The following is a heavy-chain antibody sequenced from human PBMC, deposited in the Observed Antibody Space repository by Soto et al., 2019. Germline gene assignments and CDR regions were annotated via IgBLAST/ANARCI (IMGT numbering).Heavy chain of an antibody. Sequence: PWVSLKISCKGGGYSFTSCWICWVHQMPGKGLEWMGIIYPGDSDTRYSPSFQGQVTISADKSISTAYLQWSSLKASDTAMYYCARQITIFAVGYMDVWGKGTTVTVSS. CDR1: GYSFTSCW. CDR2: IYPGDSDT. CDR3: ARQITIFAVGYMDV. J-gene: IGHJ6*03. V-gene: IGHV5-51*07. D-gene: IGHD3-3*01.